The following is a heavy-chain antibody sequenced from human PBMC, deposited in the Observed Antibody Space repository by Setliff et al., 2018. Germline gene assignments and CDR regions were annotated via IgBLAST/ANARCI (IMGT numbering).Heavy chain of an antibody. J-gene: IGHJ4*02. V-gene: IGHV5-51*01. CDR1: GYSFTSYW. CDR3: ARGGRYSSSSLDY. Sequence: PGESLKISCKGSGYSFTSYWIGWVRQMPGKGLEWMGIIYPGDSDTRYSPSFQGQVTISADKSISTAYLQWSSLRPEDTAVYYCARGGRYSSSSLDYWGQGTLVTVSS. CDR2: IYPGDSDT. D-gene: IGHD6-6*01.